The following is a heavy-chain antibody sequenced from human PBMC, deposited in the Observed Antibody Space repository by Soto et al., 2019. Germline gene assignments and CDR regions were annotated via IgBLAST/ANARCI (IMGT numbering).Heavy chain of an antibody. CDR1: GFTFTTFG. Sequence: QVQLVESGGGVVQPGGSLRLSCTASGFTFTTFGIHWVRQAPGKGLEWVALISYDGHNKYYSDSVKGRFTISRDNYKNTLSLQMNSLRAEDTAVYYCAKDLQAYGDYNYYSYGMDVWGQDTTFSVSS. V-gene: IGHV3-30*18. J-gene: IGHJ6*02. D-gene: IGHD4-17*01. CDR2: ISYDGHNK. CDR3: AKDLQAYGDYNYYSYGMDV.